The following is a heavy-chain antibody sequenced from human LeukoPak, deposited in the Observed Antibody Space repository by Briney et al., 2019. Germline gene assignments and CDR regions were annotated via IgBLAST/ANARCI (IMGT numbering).Heavy chain of an antibody. CDR3: ARQRLEGFDY. J-gene: IGHJ4*02. Sequence: SETLSLTCTVSGGSISSSSYYWSWIRQPPGKGLEWIGEINHSGSTNYNPSLKSRVTISVDTSKNQFSLKLSSVTAADTAVYYCARQRLEGFDYWGQGTLVTVSS. CDR2: INHSGST. CDR1: GGSISSSSYY. V-gene: IGHV4-39*01.